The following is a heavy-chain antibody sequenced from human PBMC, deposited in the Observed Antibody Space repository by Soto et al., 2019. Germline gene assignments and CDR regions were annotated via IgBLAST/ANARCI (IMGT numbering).Heavy chain of an antibody. Sequence: EVQLVESGGGLVQPGRSRRLSCAASGFTFDDYAMHWVRQAPGKGLEWVSGISWNSGSIGYADSVKGRFTISRDNAKNSLYLQMNSLRAEDTALYYCARDPDTSGYYVFDYWGQGILVTVSS. J-gene: IGHJ4*02. CDR2: ISWNSGSI. D-gene: IGHD3-22*01. V-gene: IGHV3-9*01. CDR3: ARDPDTSGYYVFDY. CDR1: GFTFDDYA.